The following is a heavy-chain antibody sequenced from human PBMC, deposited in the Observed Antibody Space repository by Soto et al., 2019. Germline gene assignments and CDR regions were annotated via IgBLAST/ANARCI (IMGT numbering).Heavy chain of an antibody. Sequence: PGGSLRRSCAASVFAFSSDAMTCVRQAPGKGLEWVSAISGSGGSSYHADSVKGRFTISRDNSKNTLYLQMNSLRAEDTAVYYCAKGGYYESSAYWGQGTLVTVSS. CDR1: VFAFSSDA. J-gene: IGHJ4*02. V-gene: IGHV3-23*01. CDR3: AKGGYYESSAY. CDR2: ISGSGGSS. D-gene: IGHD3-22*01.